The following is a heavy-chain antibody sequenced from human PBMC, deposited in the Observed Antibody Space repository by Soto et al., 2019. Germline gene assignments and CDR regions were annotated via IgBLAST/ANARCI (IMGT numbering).Heavy chain of an antibody. CDR3: ARVPGP. V-gene: IGHV4-30-2*01. Sequence: SETLSLTCAVSGGSISSGGYSWTWIRQPPGKGLEWIGYIYDSGTTYYNQSLKSRVTISVDRSKNQFSLKLSSVTAADTAVYYCARVPGPWGQGTLVTVS. CDR2: IYDSGTT. J-gene: IGHJ5*02. CDR1: GGSISSGGYS.